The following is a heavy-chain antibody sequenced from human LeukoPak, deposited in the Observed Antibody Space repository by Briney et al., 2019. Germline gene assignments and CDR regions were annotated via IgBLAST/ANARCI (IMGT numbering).Heavy chain of an antibody. CDR1: GGTFSSYA. D-gene: IGHD3-3*01. J-gene: IGHJ5*02. V-gene: IGHV1-69*13. CDR2: IIPIFGTA. Sequence: SVEVSCKASGGTFSSYAISWVRQAPGQGLEWMGGIIPIFGTANYAQKFQGRVTITADESTSTAYMELSSLRSEDTAVYYCAESITIFGVALDSWFDPWGQGTLVTVSS. CDR3: AESITIFGVALDSWFDP.